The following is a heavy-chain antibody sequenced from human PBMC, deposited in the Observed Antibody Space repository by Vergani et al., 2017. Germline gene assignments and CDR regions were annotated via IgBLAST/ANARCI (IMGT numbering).Heavy chain of an antibody. V-gene: IGHV4-39*01. D-gene: IGHD6-19*01. J-gene: IGHJ5*02. CDR1: GASIRSSNYY. CDR3: ARHSTVEWLVKLGWIDP. CDR2: IYYSGST. Sequence: QLQLQESCPGLVKPSATLSLTCSVSGASIRSSNYYWGWIRQPPGKGLEWIASIYYSGSTYYNPSLKSRVTISVDTSKNQSSLKLSSVTAADTAVYFCARHSTVEWLVKLGWIDPWGQGILVTVSS.